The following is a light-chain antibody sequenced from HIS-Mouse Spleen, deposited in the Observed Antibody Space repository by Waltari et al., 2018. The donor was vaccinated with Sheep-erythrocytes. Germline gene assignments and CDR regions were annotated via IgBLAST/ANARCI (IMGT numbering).Light chain of an antibody. CDR2: EGS. J-gene: IGLJ3*02. V-gene: IGLV2-23*01. CDR1: SSDVGSYNL. CDR3: CSYAGSSTPWV. Sequence: QSALTQPASVSGSPGQSITISCTGPSSDVGSYNLVSWYQQHPGKAPKLMIYEGSKRPSGVSHRFSGSKSGNTASLTSSGLQAEDEADYYCCSYAGSSTPWVFGGGTKLTVL.